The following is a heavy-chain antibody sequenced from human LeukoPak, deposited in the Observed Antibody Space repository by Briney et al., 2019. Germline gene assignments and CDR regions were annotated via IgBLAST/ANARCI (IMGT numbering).Heavy chain of an antibody. Sequence: ASVKVSCKASGYTFTGYYMHWVRQAPGQGLEWMGWINPNSGGTNYAQKFQGRVTMTRDTSTSTAYMELSRLRSDDTAVYYCARVMNYYDSSGYYFYWGQGTLVTVSS. V-gene: IGHV1-2*02. D-gene: IGHD3-22*01. CDR3: ARVMNYYDSSGYYFY. J-gene: IGHJ4*02. CDR2: INPNSGGT. CDR1: GYTFTGYY.